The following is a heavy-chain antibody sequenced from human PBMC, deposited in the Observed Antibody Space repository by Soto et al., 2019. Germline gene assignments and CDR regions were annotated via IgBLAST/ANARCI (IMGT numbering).Heavy chain of an antibody. CDR2: IYYSGST. D-gene: IGHD7-27*01. CDR3: ASSTGDRGYYYYYYGMDV. J-gene: IGHJ6*02. CDR1: GGSISSYY. Sequence: SETLSLTCTVSGGSISSYYWSWIRQPPGKGLEWIGYIYYSGSTNYNPSLKSRVTISVDTSKNQFSLKLSSVTAADTAVYYCASSTGDRGYYYYYYGMDVWGQGTTVTVSS. V-gene: IGHV4-59*01.